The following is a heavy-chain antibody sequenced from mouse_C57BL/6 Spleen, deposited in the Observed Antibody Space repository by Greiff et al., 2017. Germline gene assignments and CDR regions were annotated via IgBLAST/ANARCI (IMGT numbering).Heavy chain of an antibody. V-gene: IGHV10-1*01. D-gene: IGHD4-1*01. CDR3: VSALGAMDY. J-gene: IGHJ4*01. CDR1: GFSFNTYA. Sequence: EAGGGLVQPKGSLKLSCAASGFSFNTYAMNWVRQAPGKGLEWVARIRSKSNNYATYYADSVKDRFTISRDDSESMLYLQMNNLKTEDTAMYYCVSALGAMDYWGQGTSVTVSS. CDR2: IRSKSNNYAT.